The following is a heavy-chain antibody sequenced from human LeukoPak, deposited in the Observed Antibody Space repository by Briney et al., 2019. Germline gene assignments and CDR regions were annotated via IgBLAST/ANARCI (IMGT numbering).Heavy chain of an antibody. V-gene: IGHV3-30*04. CDR2: ISYDGSNK. CDR1: GFTFSSYA. CDR3: AREWARSAGTDY. D-gene: IGHD6-13*01. Sequence: PGGSLRLSCAASGFTFSSYAMHWVRQAPGKGLEWVAVISYDGSNKYYADSVKGRFTISRDNSKNTLYLQMNSLRAEDTAVYYCAREWARSAGTDYWGQGTLATVSS. J-gene: IGHJ4*02.